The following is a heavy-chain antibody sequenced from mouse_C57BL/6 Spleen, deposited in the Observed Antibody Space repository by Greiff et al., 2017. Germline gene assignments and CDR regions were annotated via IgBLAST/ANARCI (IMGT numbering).Heavy chain of an antibody. J-gene: IGHJ2*01. CDR2: ISSGSSTI. CDR1: GFTFSDYG. Sequence: DVKLVESGGGFVKPGGSLKLSCAASGFTFSDYGMHWVRQAPEKGLEWVAYISSGSSTIYYADTVKGRFTISRDNAKNTLFLQMTSLKSEDTAMYYCARRTTVVASLDYGGQGTTLTVS. CDR3: ARRTTVVASLDY. V-gene: IGHV5-17*01. D-gene: IGHD1-1*01.